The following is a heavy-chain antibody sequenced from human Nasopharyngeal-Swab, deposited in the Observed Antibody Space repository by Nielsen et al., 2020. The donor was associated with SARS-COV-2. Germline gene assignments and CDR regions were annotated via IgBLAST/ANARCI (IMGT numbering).Heavy chain of an antibody. D-gene: IGHD4-11*01. CDR1: GFTFRPYA. CDR3: ARDHLMTVTIPYYYYGMDV. CDR2: IDAGGGNT. V-gene: IGHV3-23*01. Sequence: GESLKISCAASGFTFRPYAMTWVRQAPGQGLEWVSTIDAGGGNTWYADSVKGRFTISRDNAKNSLYLQMNSLRAEDTAVYYCARDHLMTVTIPYYYYGMDVWGQGTTVTVSS. J-gene: IGHJ6*02.